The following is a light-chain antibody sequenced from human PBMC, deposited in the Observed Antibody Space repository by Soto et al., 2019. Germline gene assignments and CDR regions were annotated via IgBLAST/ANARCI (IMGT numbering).Light chain of an antibody. CDR3: MQALQTPMYT. CDR2: LGS. Sequence: DIVMTQSPLCLPVTPGEPASISCRSSQSLLHSNGYNYLDWYLQKPGQSPQLLIYLGSNRASGVPDRFSGSGSGTDFTLKISRVEAEDVGVYYCMQALQTPMYTFGQGTKLEIK. CDR1: QSLLHSNGYNY. J-gene: IGKJ2*01. V-gene: IGKV2-28*01.